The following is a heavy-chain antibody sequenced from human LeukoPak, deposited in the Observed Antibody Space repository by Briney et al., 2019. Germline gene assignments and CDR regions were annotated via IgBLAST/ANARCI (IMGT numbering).Heavy chain of an antibody. Sequence: GGSLRPSCAASGFTFSSYSMNWVRQAPGKGLEWVSSISSSSSYIYYADSVKGRFTISRDNAKNSLYLQMNSLRAEDTAVYYCARDRVSSWYVDYWGQGTLVTVSS. CDR2: ISSSSSYI. D-gene: IGHD5/OR15-5a*01. V-gene: IGHV3-21*01. J-gene: IGHJ4*02. CDR3: ARDRVSSWYVDY. CDR1: GFTFSSYS.